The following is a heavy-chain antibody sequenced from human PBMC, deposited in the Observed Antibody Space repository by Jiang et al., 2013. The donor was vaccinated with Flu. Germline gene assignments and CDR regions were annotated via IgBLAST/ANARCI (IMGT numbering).Heavy chain of an antibody. CDR2: ISSRDNSI. CDR1: GFTFSSYS. V-gene: IGHV3-21*01. Sequence: QLLESGGGLVKPGGSLRLSCAASGFTFSSYSMNWVRQAPGKGLEWVSSISSRDNSIYYADSVKGRFTISRDNAKNSLFLQMNSLRAEDSAVYYCATFVYSSTWYMNYFDYWGQGTLVTVSS. J-gene: IGHJ4*02. D-gene: IGHD6-19*01. CDR3: ATFVYSSTWYMNYFDY.